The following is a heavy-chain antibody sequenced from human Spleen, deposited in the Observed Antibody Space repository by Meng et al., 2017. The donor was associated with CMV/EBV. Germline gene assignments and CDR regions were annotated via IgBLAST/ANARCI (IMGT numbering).Heavy chain of an antibody. CDR1: GYFIRSGYY. CDR3: ARATYYYYALDV. J-gene: IGHJ6*02. Sequence: ESLKISCSVSGYFIRSGYYWGWIRQPPGKGLEWIGVDHYSGSTYYNPSLKGRVTVSLDMSKNQFSLELTSVTASDTAVYYCARATYYYYALDVWGRGTTVTVSS. CDR2: DHYSGST. V-gene: IGHV4-38-2*02.